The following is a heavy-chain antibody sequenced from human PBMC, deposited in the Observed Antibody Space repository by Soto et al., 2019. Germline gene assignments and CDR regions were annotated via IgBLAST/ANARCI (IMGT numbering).Heavy chain of an antibody. Sequence: EVQLVESGGGLVQTGGSLRLSCAASGLTVSTNPMSWVRQAPGKGLEWGSVIYTGGGTHYADSVKGRFTISRDNSKNTVNLQMNSLRPEDTAVYYCARDGSGHWGQGTLVTVSS. CDR1: GLTVSTNP. CDR2: IYTGGGT. V-gene: IGHV3-66*01. CDR3: ARDGSGH. J-gene: IGHJ4*02.